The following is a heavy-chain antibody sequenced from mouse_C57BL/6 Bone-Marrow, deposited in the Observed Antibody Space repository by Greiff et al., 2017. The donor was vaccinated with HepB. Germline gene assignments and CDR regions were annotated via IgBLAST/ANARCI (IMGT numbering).Heavy chain of an antibody. J-gene: IGHJ4*01. V-gene: IGHV1-50*01. D-gene: IGHD1-1*01. CDR3: ARAVVAPAMDY. CDR1: GYTFTSYW. Sequence: QVQLQQPGAELVKPGASVKLSCKASGYTFTSYWMQWVKQRPGQGLEWIGEIDPSDSYTNYNQKLKGKATLTVDTSSSTAYMQLSSLTSEDSAVYYCARAVVAPAMDYWGQGTSVTVSS. CDR2: IDPSDSYT.